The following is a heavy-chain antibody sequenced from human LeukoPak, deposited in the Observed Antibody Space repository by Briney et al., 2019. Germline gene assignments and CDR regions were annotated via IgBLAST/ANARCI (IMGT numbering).Heavy chain of an antibody. CDR3: AKDLESRGYMVRGASFDY. D-gene: IGHD3-10*01. V-gene: IGHV3-9*01. CDR2: ISWNSGSI. J-gene: IGHJ4*02. Sequence: PGGSLRLSCAASGFTFDDYAMHWVRQAPGKGLEWVSGISWNSGSIGYADSVKGRFTISRDNAKNSLYLQMNSLRAEDTALYYCAKDLESRGYMVRGASFDYWGQGTLVTVSS. CDR1: GFTFDDYA.